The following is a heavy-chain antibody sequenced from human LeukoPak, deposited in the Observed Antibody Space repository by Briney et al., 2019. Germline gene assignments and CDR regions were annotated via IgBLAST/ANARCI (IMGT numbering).Heavy chain of an antibody. CDR2: IYYSGSS. CDR3: ARHQLRYFDWFDNWFDP. Sequence: PSQTLSLTCAVSGGSISSHYWSWIRQPPGKGLEWIGFIYYSGSSNYNPSLKSQVTISVDTSKNQFSLKVSSVTAADTAVYYCARHQLRYFDWFDNWFDPWGQGTLVTVSS. V-gene: IGHV4-59*08. CDR1: GGSISSHY. J-gene: IGHJ5*02. D-gene: IGHD3-9*01.